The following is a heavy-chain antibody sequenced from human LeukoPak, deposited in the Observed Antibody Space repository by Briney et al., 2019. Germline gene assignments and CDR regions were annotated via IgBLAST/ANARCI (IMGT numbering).Heavy chain of an antibody. Sequence: ASVKVSCKASGGTFSSYAITWVRQAPGQGLEWMGGLIPIFGTANYAQKFQGRVTITTDESTSTAYMALRSLRSEDTAVYDCASPSGGKARPAAGLDCWGQGTLVTVAS. V-gene: IGHV1-69*05. D-gene: IGHD6-6*01. CDR2: LIPIFGTA. CDR3: ASPSGGKARPAAGLDC. J-gene: IGHJ4*02. CDR1: GGTFSSYA.